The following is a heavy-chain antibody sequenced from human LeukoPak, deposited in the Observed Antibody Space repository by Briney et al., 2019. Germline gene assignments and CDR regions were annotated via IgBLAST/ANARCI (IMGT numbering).Heavy chain of an antibody. D-gene: IGHD2-15*01. CDR1: GFTFSDYY. V-gene: IGHV3-11*03. J-gene: IGHJ4*02. Sequence: GGSLRLSCAASGFTFSDYYMSWIRQAPGKGLEWDSYISGSTTYTTYADSVKGRFTISRDNSKNTLFLQMSSLRAEDTAVYYCAGYYCSSGTCRKYLDYWGQGTLVTVSS. CDR2: ISGSTTYT. CDR3: AGYYCSSGTCRKYLDY.